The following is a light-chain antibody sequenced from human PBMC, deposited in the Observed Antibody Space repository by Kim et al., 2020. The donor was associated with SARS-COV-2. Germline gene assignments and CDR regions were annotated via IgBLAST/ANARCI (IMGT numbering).Light chain of an antibody. CDR2: EVT. Sequence: HSITISCTGTSSDVDDYNYVSWYQQHPGKAPKLMIYEVTKRPSGVSYRFSGSKSGNTASLTISGLQAEDEADYYCSSYTSSSGLMVFGGGTQLTVL. J-gene: IGLJ3*02. CDR1: SSDVDDYNY. CDR3: SSYTSSSGLMV. V-gene: IGLV2-14*01.